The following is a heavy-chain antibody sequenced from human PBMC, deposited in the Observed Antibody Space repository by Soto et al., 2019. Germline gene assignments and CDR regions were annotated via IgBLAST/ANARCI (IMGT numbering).Heavy chain of an antibody. D-gene: IGHD3-22*01. Sequence: EVQLVESGGGLVQPGGSLRLSCVASGFIFSNCWMHWVRQAPGMGLVWVSHINSDGSSTTYADSVKGRFTISRDNAKNTLYLQINSLRAEDTAVYYCVRAIGHYGMDVWGRGTTVTVSS. CDR1: GFIFSNCW. CDR2: INSDGSST. V-gene: IGHV3-74*01. J-gene: IGHJ6*02. CDR3: VRAIGHYGMDV.